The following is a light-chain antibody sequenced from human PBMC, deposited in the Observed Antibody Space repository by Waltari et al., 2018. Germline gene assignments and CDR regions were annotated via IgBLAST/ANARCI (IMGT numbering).Light chain of an antibody. CDR3: QQRSNRPLT. J-gene: IGKJ4*01. Sequence: EIVLTQSPATLSLSPGERATLSCRASQSVGSYLPWYQQKPGQAPRLLIYDASNRATGIPARFSGSGSGTDFTLTISSLEPEDFAIYYCQQRSNRPLTFGGGTKVEIK. CDR2: DAS. V-gene: IGKV3-11*01. CDR1: QSVGSY.